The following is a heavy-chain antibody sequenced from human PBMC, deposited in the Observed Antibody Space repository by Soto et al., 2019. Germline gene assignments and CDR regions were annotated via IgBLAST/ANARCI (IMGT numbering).Heavy chain of an antibody. J-gene: IGHJ6*02. V-gene: IGHV3-48*02. D-gene: IGHD2-15*01. CDR2: ISSSSSSI. Sequence: GGSLRLSCAVSGFTFSTYGMNWVRQAPGKGLEWVSYISSSSSSIYYADSVKGRFTISRDNARSSLYLQMNSLRDEDTAVYYCARYCSGGSCSPTSYYYGMDVWGQGTPVTVS. CDR1: GFTFSTYG. CDR3: ARYCSGGSCSPTSYYYGMDV.